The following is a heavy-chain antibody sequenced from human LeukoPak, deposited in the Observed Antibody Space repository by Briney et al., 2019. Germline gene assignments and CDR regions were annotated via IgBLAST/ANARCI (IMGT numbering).Heavy chain of an antibody. CDR1: GYTFTSYG. CDR2: ISAYNGNT. J-gene: IGHJ6*03. Sequence: ASVKVSCKASGYTFTSYGISWVRQAPGQGLEWMGWISAYNGNTNYAQKLQGRVTMTRNTSISTAYMELSSLRSEDTAVYYCARLLEMTTYYYYMDVWGKGTTVTISS. D-gene: IGHD5-24*01. V-gene: IGHV1-18*01. CDR3: ARLLEMTTYYYYMDV.